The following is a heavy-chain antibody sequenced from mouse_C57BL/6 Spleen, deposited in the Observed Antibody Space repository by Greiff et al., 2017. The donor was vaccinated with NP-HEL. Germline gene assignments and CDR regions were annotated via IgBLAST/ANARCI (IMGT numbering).Heavy chain of an antibody. CDR2: IYPGSGST. Sequence: QVQLQQPGAELVKPGASVKMSCKASGYTFTSYWITWVKQRPGQGLEWIGDIYPGSGSTNYNEKFKSKATLTVDTSSSTAYMQLSSLTSEDSAVYYCARIYDGYYYAMHYWGQGTSVTVSS. CDR1: GYTFTSYW. CDR3: ARIYDGYYYAMHY. J-gene: IGHJ4*01. V-gene: IGHV1-55*01. D-gene: IGHD2-3*01.